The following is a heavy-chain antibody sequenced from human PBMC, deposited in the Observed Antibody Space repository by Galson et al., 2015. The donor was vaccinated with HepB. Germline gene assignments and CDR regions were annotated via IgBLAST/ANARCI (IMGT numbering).Heavy chain of an antibody. CDR3: AKAAVGWEHPKSLSGAFDI. D-gene: IGHD1-26*01. CDR1: GFTFDDYA. Sequence: SLRLSCAASGFTFDDYAMHWVRQAPGKGLEWVSGISWNSGSIGYADSVKGRFTISRDNAKNSLYLQMNSLRAEDTALYYCAKAAVGWEHPKSLSGAFDIWGQGTMVTVSS. CDR2: ISWNSGSI. V-gene: IGHV3-9*01. J-gene: IGHJ3*02.